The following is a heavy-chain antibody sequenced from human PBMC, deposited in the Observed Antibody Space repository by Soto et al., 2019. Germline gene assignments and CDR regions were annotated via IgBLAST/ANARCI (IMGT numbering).Heavy chain of an antibody. D-gene: IGHD2-15*01. V-gene: IGHV3-23*01. CDR1: GFTFSNYA. CDR2: ISGSGDST. Sequence: EVQLLESGGGLVQPGGSLRLSCAASGFTFSNYAMSWVRQAPGKGLEWVSDISGSGDSTYYADSVKGRSAISRDNFKNMVYLQVNNLRVEDTATYYCAREVLYRPIDVWGQGTTVTVYS. CDR3: AREVLYRPIDV. J-gene: IGHJ6*02.